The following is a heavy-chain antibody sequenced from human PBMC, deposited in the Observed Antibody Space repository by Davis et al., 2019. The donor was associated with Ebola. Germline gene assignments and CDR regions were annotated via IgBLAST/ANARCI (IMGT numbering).Heavy chain of an antibody. Sequence: SETLSLTCTVSGGSISSYYWSWIRQPPGKGLEWIGYIYYSGSTNYNPSLKSRVTISVDTSKNQFSLKLSSVTAADTAVYYCARSGYSSGWYTGPPFDYWGQGTLVTVSS. V-gene: IGHV4-59*08. CDR3: ARSGYSSGWYTGPPFDY. D-gene: IGHD6-19*01. CDR2: IYYSGST. CDR1: GGSISSYY. J-gene: IGHJ4*02.